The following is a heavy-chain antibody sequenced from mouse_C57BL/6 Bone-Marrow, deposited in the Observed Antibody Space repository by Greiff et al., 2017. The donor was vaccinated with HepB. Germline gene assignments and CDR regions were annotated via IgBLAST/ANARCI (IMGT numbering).Heavy chain of an antibody. CDR1: GFTFTDYY. CDR2: IRNKANGYTT. D-gene: IGHD2-5*01. V-gene: IGHV7-3*01. CDR3: ARNAYYSNYERVWFAY. J-gene: IGHJ3*01. Sequence: EVHLVESGGGLVQPGGSLSLSCAASGFTFTDYYMSWVRQPPGKALEWLGFIRNKANGYTTEYSASVKGRFTISRDNSQSILYLQMNALRAEDSATYYCARNAYYSNYERVWFAYWGQGTLVTVSA.